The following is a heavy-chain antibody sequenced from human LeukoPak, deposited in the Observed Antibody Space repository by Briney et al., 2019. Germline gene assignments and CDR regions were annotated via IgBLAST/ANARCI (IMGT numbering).Heavy chain of an antibody. CDR1: GFTFSRYA. CDR3: VKGDILTGYSRTWWGYFDC. D-gene: IGHD3-9*01. V-gene: IGHV3-64D*06. Sequence: GGSLRLSCSASGFTFSRYAMHWVRQAPGKGLEYVSAISSNGGTTYYADSVKGRFTISRDNSKNTLYLQMSSLTAEDTAMYYCVKGDILTGYSRTWWGYFDCWGQGTLVTVSS. CDR2: ISSNGGTT. J-gene: IGHJ4*02.